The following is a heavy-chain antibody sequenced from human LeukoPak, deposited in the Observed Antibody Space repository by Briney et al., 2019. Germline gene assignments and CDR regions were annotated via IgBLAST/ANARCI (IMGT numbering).Heavy chain of an antibody. D-gene: IGHD6-19*01. CDR2: INGDNGKT. Sequence: ASVKVSCKASGYTFTHYALHWGRQAPGQRLEWMGCINGDNGKTQYSQNFQGRLTITRDTSANTAYIEVSSLRSEDTAVYYCARGGPNPSGWHLDNWGQGTLVTVSP. CDR1: GYTFTHYA. V-gene: IGHV1-3*01. J-gene: IGHJ4*02. CDR3: ARGGPNPSGWHLDN.